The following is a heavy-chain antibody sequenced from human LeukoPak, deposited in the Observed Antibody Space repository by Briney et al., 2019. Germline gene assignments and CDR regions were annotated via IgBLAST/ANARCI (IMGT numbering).Heavy chain of an antibody. D-gene: IGHD6-19*01. V-gene: IGHV3-53*01. CDR2: IYGGGGT. CDR3: ARVSGWYTFDY. CDR1: GLTVSSYY. J-gene: IGHJ4*02. Sequence: GGSLRLSCAASGLTVSSYYMSWVRQAPGKGLEWVSVIYGGGGTYYADSVKGRFTISRDNSKNTVYLQMNSLRAEDTAVYYCARVSGWYTFDYWGQGTLVTVSS.